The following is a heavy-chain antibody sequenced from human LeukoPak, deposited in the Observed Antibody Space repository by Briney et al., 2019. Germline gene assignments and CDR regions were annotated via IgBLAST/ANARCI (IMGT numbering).Heavy chain of an antibody. J-gene: IGHJ4*02. D-gene: IGHD1-26*01. Sequence: SETLSLTCTVSGGSISSYYWSWIRQPAGKGLEWIGRLYTSQNINYNPSLKSRVTMSVDTSKNQFSLKLSSVTAADTAVYYCARGGPIVGATFAFDYWGQGTLVTVSS. CDR3: ARGGPIVGATFAFDY. CDR2: LYTSQNI. CDR1: GGSISSYY. V-gene: IGHV4-4*07.